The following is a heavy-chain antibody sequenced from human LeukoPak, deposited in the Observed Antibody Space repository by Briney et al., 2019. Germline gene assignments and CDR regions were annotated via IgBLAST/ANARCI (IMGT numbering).Heavy chain of an antibody. Sequence: GGSLRLSCAASGFTFSSYGMHWVRQAPGKGLAWVAVIWYDGSNKYYADSVKGRFTISRDNSKNTLYLQMNSLRAEDTAVYYCARTAAGAFFFDYWGQGTLVTVSS. D-gene: IGHD6-13*01. CDR1: GFTFSSYG. V-gene: IGHV3-33*01. CDR3: ARTAAGAFFFDY. CDR2: IWYDGSNK. J-gene: IGHJ4*02.